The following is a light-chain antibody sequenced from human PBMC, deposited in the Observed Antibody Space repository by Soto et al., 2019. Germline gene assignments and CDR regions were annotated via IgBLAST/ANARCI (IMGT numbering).Light chain of an antibody. Sequence: QSVLTQPPSASGSPGQSVTISCTGTKNDIGVYDFVSWYQHHPGKAPRLIIYEVVQRPSGVPDRFSGSKSGNTASLTGSGLQAADEADYFCKSYAGSNTYVFGRGTKVTVL. CDR1: KNDIGVYDF. V-gene: IGLV2-8*01. CDR2: EVV. J-gene: IGLJ1*01. CDR3: KSYAGSNTYV.